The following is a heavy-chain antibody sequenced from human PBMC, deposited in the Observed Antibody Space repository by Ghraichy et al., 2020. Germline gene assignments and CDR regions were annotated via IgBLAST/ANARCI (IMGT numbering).Heavy chain of an antibody. CDR1: GYTFRGYY. CDR2: MNPNNGDT. J-gene: IGHJ6*03. Sequence: ASVKVSCKASGYTFRGYYIFWVRQAPGHGLEWMGWMNPNNGDTNYAQRFQGRVTMTRDTSINTAYMELNRLTSDDTAVYYCASGYRYNLYYYYYVDIWGKGTAVTV. V-gene: IGHV1-2*02. D-gene: IGHD3-16*02. CDR3: ASGYRYNLYYYYYVDI.